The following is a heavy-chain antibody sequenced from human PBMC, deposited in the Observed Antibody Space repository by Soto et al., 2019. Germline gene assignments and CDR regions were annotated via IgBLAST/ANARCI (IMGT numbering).Heavy chain of an antibody. CDR3: ARATVKQGATLFDL. D-gene: IGHD1-26*01. Sequence: SETLSLPCGASDGSFRGHYWSWIRQPPGKGLEWIAEINHSGFTNYNPSFKSRVTISRDTSTNQISLKFTSVTAADSSVYSCARATVKQGATLFDLCGQGPRVTASS. J-gene: IGHJ4*02. V-gene: IGHV4-34*01. CDR1: DGSFRGHY. CDR2: INHSGFT.